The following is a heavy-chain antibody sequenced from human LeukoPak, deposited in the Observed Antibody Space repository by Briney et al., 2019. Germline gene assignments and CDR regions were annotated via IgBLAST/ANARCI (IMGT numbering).Heavy chain of an antibody. CDR1: GFTFSSYG. CDR2: ISRRCRYI. V-gene: IGHV3-21*01. CDR3: PRDMDSSGWYETGYYYHYGMDV. J-gene: IGHJ6*02. Sequence: GGSLRLSCAASGFTFSSYGMNWVGQAPGKGLEWVSSISRRCRYIYYADSVKGRFTISRDNAKNSLYLQMNSLRAEDTPVYYCPRDMDSSGWYETGYYYHYGMDVWGQGTTVTVSS. D-gene: IGHD6-19*01.